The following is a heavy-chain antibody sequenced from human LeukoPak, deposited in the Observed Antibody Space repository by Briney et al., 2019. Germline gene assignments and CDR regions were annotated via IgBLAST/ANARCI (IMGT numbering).Heavy chain of an antibody. CDR3: ATRTTGTTLSYYYYYMDV. Sequence: GGSLRLSCAASGFTFSSYSMNWVRQAPGKGLEWVSYISSSSSTIYYADSVKGRFTISRDNSKNTLYLQMNSLRAEDTAVYYCATRTTGTTLSYYYYYMDVWGKGTTVTVSS. CDR1: GFTFSSYS. V-gene: IGHV3-48*01. CDR2: ISSSSSTI. D-gene: IGHD1-1*01. J-gene: IGHJ6*03.